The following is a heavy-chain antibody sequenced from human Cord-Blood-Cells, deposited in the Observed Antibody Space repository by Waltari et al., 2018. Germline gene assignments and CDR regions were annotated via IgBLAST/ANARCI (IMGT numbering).Heavy chain of an antibody. CDR3: ARDCSGGSCYDY. J-gene: IGHJ4*02. V-gene: IGHV3-21*01. D-gene: IGHD2-15*01. Sequence: VQVGESGGGLVKPGGSLRLSCAAPGLTSSSYSSDGVRQAPEKGLEWVSSISGIGGYIYYADSVKGRFTISRDNAKNSLYLQMNSLRAEDTAVYYCARDCSGGSCYDYWGQGTLVTVSS. CDR1: GLTSSSYS. CDR2: ISGIGGYI.